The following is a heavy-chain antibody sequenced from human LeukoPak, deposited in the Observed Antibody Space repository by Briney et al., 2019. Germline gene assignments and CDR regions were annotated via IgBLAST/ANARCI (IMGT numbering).Heavy chain of an antibody. D-gene: IGHD3-9*01. CDR3: ARWGATGYGDY. Sequence: GGSLRLSCAASGFTFKTYAMSWVRQAPGKGLEWVSYISDSSSTIYYADSVKGRLTISRDNAKNSLYLQMNSLRAEDTAVYYCARWGATGYGDYWGQGTLVTVSS. CDR1: GFTFKTYA. CDR2: ISDSSSTI. V-gene: IGHV3-48*04. J-gene: IGHJ4*02.